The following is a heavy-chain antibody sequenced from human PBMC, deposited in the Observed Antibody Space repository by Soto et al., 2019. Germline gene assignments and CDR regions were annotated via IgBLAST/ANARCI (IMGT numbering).Heavy chain of an antibody. Sequence: QVQLVQSGAEVKKPGSSVKVSCKASGGTFTSYAISWVRQARGQGLEWMGGIITIRGTANYAENFQGRVTITADESTRTAYMELSSLRSDDTAVYYCASGAGTVSTLNYYYGMDVWGQGTTVTVSS. D-gene: IGHD4-17*01. J-gene: IGHJ6*02. CDR1: GGTFTSYA. CDR3: ASGAGTVSTLNYYYGMDV. V-gene: IGHV1-69*01. CDR2: IITIRGTA.